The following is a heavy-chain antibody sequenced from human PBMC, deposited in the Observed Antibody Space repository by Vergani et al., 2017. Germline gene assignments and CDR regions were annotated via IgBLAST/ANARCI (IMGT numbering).Heavy chain of an antibody. V-gene: IGHV3-30-3*01. CDR3: VSDRGLCAGVRFCTEAWDY. D-gene: IGHD1-1*01. CDR2: ISFDGTNE. J-gene: IGHJ4*02. CDR1: GFALNRHA. Sequence: QVQLVESGGGVVQPGTSLRLSCVGSGFALNRHALYWVRQAPGKGLEWVVGISFDGTNEYYPDLVKGRFTISRDIAKNTLYLQVGSLRFEDTGVYNCVSDRGLCAGVRFCTEAWDYWGQGTPVTVSS.